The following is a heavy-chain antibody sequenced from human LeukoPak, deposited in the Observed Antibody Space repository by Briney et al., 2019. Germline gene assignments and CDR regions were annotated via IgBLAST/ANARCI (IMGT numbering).Heavy chain of an antibody. J-gene: IGHJ4*02. V-gene: IGHV3-21*04. CDR1: GFTFSSYT. Sequence: GGSLRLSCAASGFTFSSYTMNWVRQAPGKGLEWVAAISSSSRDIFYADSVKGRFSISRDNTQNSLSLQMSSLRSEDTAVYYCASFPCSGGSCRPERFDYWGQGTLVTVSS. D-gene: IGHD2-15*01. CDR2: ISSSSRDI. CDR3: ASFPCSGGSCRPERFDY.